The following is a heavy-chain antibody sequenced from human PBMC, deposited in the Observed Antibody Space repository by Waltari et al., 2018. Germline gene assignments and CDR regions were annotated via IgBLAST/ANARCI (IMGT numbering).Heavy chain of an antibody. D-gene: IGHD6-13*01. V-gene: IGHV3-7*04. Sequence: EVQLVESGGGLVQPGGSLRLSCAASGFTFSSDGMRWVRQAPGKGLEWVANIKQDGSEKYYVDSVKGRFTISRDNAKNSLYLQMNSLRAEDTAVYYCARDVAAGHNDYWGQGTLVTVSS. CDR1: GFTFSSDG. CDR2: IKQDGSEK. CDR3: ARDVAAGHNDY. J-gene: IGHJ4*02.